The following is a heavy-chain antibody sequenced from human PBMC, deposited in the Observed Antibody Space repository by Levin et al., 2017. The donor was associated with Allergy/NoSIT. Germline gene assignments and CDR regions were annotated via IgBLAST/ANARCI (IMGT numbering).Heavy chain of an antibody. V-gene: IGHV4-61*02. CDR3: ARDLEGFSGYKPYCYTDV. CDR2: IYVTGST. J-gene: IGHJ6*03. Sequence: SQTLSLTCSVSGDSISRGFYYWSWIRQPAGEGQEWIGRIYVTGSTTYSPSLKSRVTISLDRSKDQVSLKINSVTAADTAVYYCARDLEGFSGYKPYCYTDVWGKGTTVTVSS. CDR1: GDSISRGFYY. D-gene: IGHD5-12*01.